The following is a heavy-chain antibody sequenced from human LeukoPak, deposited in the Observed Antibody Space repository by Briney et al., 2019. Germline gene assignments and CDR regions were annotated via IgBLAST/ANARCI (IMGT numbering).Heavy chain of an antibody. CDR3: ARVSVSRAFDI. J-gene: IGHJ3*02. CDR2: ISSSSSTI. Sequence: GGSLRLSCAASGFTFSSYEMNWVRQAPGKGLEWVSYISSSSSTIYYADSVKGRFTISRDNAKNSLYLQMNSLRAEDTAVYYCARVSVSRAFDIWGQGTMVTVSS. CDR1: GFTFSSYE. V-gene: IGHV3-48*03. D-gene: IGHD2-8*01.